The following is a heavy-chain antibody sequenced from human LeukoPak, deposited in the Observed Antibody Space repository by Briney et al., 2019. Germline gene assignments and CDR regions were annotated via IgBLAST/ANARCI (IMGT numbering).Heavy chain of an antibody. J-gene: IGHJ6*02. D-gene: IGHD2-2*01. V-gene: IGHV3-7*01. Sequence: PGGSLRLSCAASGFTFSSYWMSWVRQAPGKGLEWVANIKQDGSEKYYVDSVKGRFTISRDNAKNSLYLQMNSPRAEDTAVYYCARDLMVVVPAAILPYYYGMDVWGQGTTVTVSS. CDR2: IKQDGSEK. CDR1: GFTFSSYW. CDR3: ARDLMVVVPAAILPYYYGMDV.